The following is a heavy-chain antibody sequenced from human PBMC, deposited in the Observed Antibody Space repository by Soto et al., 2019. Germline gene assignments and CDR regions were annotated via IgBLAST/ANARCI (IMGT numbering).Heavy chain of an antibody. J-gene: IGHJ5*02. CDR2: ISDTGSHT. V-gene: IGHV3-21*04. Sequence: PGVSLRLSCAASRFTFSNYSMNWVRQAPGKGLEWVSSISDTGSHTYYADSVRGRFTISRDNAKSSLYLQMNSLRAEDTAVYYCLRISKYTSGWYVLYYRDAWGQGTLVTVSA. D-gene: IGHD6-19*01. CDR3: LRISKYTSGWYVLYYRDA. CDR1: RFTFSNYS.